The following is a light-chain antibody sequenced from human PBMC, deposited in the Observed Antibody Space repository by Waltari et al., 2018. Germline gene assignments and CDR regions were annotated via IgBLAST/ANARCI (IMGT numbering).Light chain of an antibody. CDR3: ASWDDSLSGYV. Sequence: QSVLTQPPSASGTPGERVTISCSGSTSNVGTKTVNWYQHFPGMAPKLLIYKNDRRHSGVPDRVAGAKSGTSASLAMSGLQSEEEAVYYCASWDDSLSGYVFGTGTKVSV. CDR1: TSNVGTKT. CDR2: KND. J-gene: IGLJ1*01. V-gene: IGLV1-44*01.